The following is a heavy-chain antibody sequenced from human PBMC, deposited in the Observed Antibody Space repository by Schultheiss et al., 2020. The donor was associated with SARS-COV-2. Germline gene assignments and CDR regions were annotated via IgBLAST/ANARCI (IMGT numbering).Heavy chain of an antibody. CDR1: GGSFSGYY. CDR3: ARDREERGTGRGNWFDP. J-gene: IGHJ5*02. Sequence: SETLSLTCAVYGGSFSGYYWSWIRQPPGKGLEWIGEINHSGSTNYNPSLKSRVTISVDTSKNQFSLKLSSVTAADTAVYYCARDREERGTGRGNWFDPWGQGTLVTVSS. V-gene: IGHV4-34*01. D-gene: IGHD1-1*01. CDR2: INHSGST.